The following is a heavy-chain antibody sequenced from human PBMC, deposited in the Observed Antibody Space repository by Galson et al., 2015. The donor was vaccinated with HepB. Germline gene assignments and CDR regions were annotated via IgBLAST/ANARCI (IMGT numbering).Heavy chain of an antibody. CDR1: GFTFSDYG. D-gene: IGHD1-26*01. J-gene: IGHJ4*02. CDR2: ISYDGSDK. V-gene: IGHV3-30*03. Sequence: SLRLSCAASGFTFSDYGIHWVCQAPGKALERVAAISYDGSDKDYADSVRGRFTISRDNSKSTLYLQMNSLRAEDTAVYYCARDPIVGATTKLDYWGQGTLVIVSS. CDR3: ARDPIVGATTKLDY.